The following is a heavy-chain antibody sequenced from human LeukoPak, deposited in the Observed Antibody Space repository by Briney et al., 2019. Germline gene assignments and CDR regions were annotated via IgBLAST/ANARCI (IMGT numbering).Heavy chain of an antibody. CDR3: TRATHPAISGPQSDS. J-gene: IGHJ5*01. CDR1: GYIFTAYG. D-gene: IGHD3-3*02. V-gene: IGHV1-18*01. Sequence: ASVKVSCKTSGYIFTAYGVGWVRQAPGQGLEWMGWIDSKSGNTDYAHNFQGSIALTIAAPTNTAYMELWSLRSDDTAIYFCTRATHPAISGPQSDSWGQGTLVTVSS. CDR2: IDSKSGNT.